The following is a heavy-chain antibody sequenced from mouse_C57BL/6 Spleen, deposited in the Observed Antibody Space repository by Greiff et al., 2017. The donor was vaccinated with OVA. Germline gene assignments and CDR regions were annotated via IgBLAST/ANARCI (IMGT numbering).Heavy chain of an antibody. V-gene: IGHV6-3*01. D-gene: IGHD2-4*01. J-gene: IGHJ3*01. CDR1: GFTFSNYW. CDR3: TVDDYDFAY. CDR2: IRLKSDNYAT. Sequence: EVQGVESGGGLVQPGGSMKLSCVASGFTFSNYWMNWVRQSPEKGLEWVAQIRLKSDNYATHYAESVKGRFTISRDDSKSSVYLQMNNLRAEDTGIYYCTVDDYDFAYWGQGTLVTVSA.